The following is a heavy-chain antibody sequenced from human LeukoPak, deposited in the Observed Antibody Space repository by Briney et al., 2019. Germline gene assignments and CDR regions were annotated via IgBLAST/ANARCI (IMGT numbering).Heavy chain of an antibody. CDR3: ARVSGWYRPAYYFDY. CDR2: INHSGST. Sequence: KASETLSLTCAVYGGPFSGYYWSWIRQPPGKGLEWIGEINHSGSTNYNPSLKSRVTISVDTSKNQFSLKLSSVTAADTAVYYCARVSGWYRPAYYFDYWGQGTLVTVSS. V-gene: IGHV4-34*01. J-gene: IGHJ4*02. CDR1: GGPFSGYY. D-gene: IGHD6-19*01.